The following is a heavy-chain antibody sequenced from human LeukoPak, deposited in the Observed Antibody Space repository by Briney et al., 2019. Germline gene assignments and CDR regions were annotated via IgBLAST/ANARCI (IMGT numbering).Heavy chain of an antibody. D-gene: IGHD1-26*01. V-gene: IGHV3-48*01. CDR2: ISTSGTTI. J-gene: IGHJ4*02. CDR1: GFTFSGYS. Sequence: GGSLRLSCAAPGFTFSGYSMNWVRQAPGRGLEWVSYISTSGTTIFYADSLRGRFTISRDNAKNSLYLQMNSLRVEDTAVYYCTKARGAGSHDDFDYWGQGTLVTVSS. CDR3: TKARGAGSHDDFDY.